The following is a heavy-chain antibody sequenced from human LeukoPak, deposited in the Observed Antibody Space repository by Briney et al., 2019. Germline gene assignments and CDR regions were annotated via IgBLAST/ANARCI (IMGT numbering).Heavy chain of an antibody. J-gene: IGHJ4*02. D-gene: IGHD3-22*01. CDR3: AREEYFQDSNGYSYYFHS. CDR2: IYKSGST. CDR1: GGSIGWDY. Sequence: SETLSLTCTVSGGSIGWDYWSWIRQSAGKGLEWIGRIYKSGSTNYNPSFRRRVTMSVDTSKNQFSLHVTSVTAADTAVYYCAREEYFQDSNGYSYYFHSWGQGALVTVSS. V-gene: IGHV4-4*07.